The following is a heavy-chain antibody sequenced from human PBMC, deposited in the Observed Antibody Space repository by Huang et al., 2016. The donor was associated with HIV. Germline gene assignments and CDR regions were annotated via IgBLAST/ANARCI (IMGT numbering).Heavy chain of an antibody. V-gene: IGHV1-69*01. CDR2: IIPNLGTA. Sequence: QVQLVQSGAEVKKPGSSVKVSCKASGGSFRNFAIGWVQQAPGQGLEGMGGIIPNLGTAKYAQKFQGRVTISADESTSTAYMELRSLRSEDTAVYYCATVDYYDTSGPQRGYFDNWGQGTLVTVSS. CDR1: GGSFRNFA. J-gene: IGHJ4*02. CDR3: ATVDYYDTSGPQRGYFDN. D-gene: IGHD3-22*01.